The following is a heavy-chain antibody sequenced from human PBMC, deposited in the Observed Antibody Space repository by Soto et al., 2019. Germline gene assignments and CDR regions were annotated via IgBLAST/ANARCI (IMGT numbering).Heavy chain of an antibody. D-gene: IGHD6-6*01. CDR3: ARTYSSSGHFDY. CDR2: INSDGSST. J-gene: IGHJ4*02. CDR1: GFTFSSYW. V-gene: IGHV3-74*01. Sequence: GGALRLSCAASGFTFSSYWIHLGRPAPGKGLVWVSRINSDGSSTSYADSVKGRFTISRDNAKNTLYLQMNSLRAEDTAVYYCARTYSSSGHFDYWGQGTLVTVSS.